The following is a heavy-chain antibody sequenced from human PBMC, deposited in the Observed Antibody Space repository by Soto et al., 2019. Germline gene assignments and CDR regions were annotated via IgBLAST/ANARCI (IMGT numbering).Heavy chain of an antibody. Sequence: QLQLQESGPGLVKPSETLSLTCTVSGGSISSSSDYWGWLRQPPWKGLGWSGSVYCSGSSHYNPSLRGRVTVSVATFKNEFAVKLSSVSVAEAAVYSCASSGICPTLPYWGQGPQHNVSS. CDR2: VYCSGSS. D-gene: IGHD6-25*01. V-gene: IGHV4-39*01. CDR1: GGSISSSSDY. J-gene: IGHJ4*02. CDR3: ASSGICPTLPY.